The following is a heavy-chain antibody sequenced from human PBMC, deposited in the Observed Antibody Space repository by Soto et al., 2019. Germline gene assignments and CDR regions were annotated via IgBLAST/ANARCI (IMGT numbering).Heavy chain of an antibody. CDR3: ARGDYYDSSGFAY. D-gene: IGHD3-22*01. Sequence: PSETLSLTCAVSGGSISRGGYSWSWIRQPPGKGLEWIGYSYHSGSTYYNPSLKSRVTISVDSSKNQFSLKLRSVTAADTAVYYCARGDYYDSSGFAYWGQGTLVTVSS. CDR1: GGSISRGGYS. CDR2: SYHSGST. J-gene: IGHJ4*02. V-gene: IGHV4-30-2*01.